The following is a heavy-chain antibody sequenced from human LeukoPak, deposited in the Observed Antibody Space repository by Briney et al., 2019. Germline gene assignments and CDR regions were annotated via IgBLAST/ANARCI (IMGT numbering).Heavy chain of an antibody. D-gene: IGHD3-22*01. CDR2: IRSSGSLI. V-gene: IGHV3-48*04. CDR1: GFTFSGYN. J-gene: IGHJ3*02. Sequence: GGSLRLSCAASGFTFSGYNMNWVRQAPGKGLEWVAFIRSSGSLIYYAESVKGRFTISRDNSRNSLYLQMNSLRVDDTAVYYCARNFYETTGFYYDAFDIWGQGTAVTVSS. CDR3: ARNFYETTGFYYDAFDI.